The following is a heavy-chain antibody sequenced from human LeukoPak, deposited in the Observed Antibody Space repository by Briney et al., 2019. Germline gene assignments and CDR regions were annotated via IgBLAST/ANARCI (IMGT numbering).Heavy chain of an antibody. V-gene: IGHV4-39*07. Sequence: SENLSLTCTVSGGSISSSSYYWGWIRQPPGKGLEWIGSIYHSGSTYYNPCLKSRVTISVDTSKHQFSLKLSSVTAADTAVYYCARVPLGYCSSTSCYSGWFDPWGQRTLVTVSS. D-gene: IGHD2-2*01. CDR2: IYHSGST. CDR3: ARVPLGYCSSTSCYSGWFDP. CDR1: GGSISSSSYY. J-gene: IGHJ5*02.